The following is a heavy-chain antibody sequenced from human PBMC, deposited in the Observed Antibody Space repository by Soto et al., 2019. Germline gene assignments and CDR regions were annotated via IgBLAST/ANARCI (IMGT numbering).Heavy chain of an antibody. J-gene: IGHJ4*02. V-gene: IGHV1-69*13. Sequence: SVKVSCKASGGTFSNSVISWVRQAPGQGLEWMGGSIPIFGTANYAQKFQGRVTIIADESTSTAYMEVTSLRSEDTAVYYCARAPILVGVTPYENYFDSWGQGTMVTVSA. CDR2: SIPIFGTA. D-gene: IGHD3-3*01. CDR1: GGTFSNSV. CDR3: ARAPILVGVTPYENYFDS.